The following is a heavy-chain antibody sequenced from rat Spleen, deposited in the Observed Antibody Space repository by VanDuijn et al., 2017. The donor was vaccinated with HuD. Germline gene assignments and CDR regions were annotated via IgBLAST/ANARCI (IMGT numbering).Heavy chain of an antibody. V-gene: IGHV5-27*01. CDR3: ATDGYYDGTYYSVYVMDA. Sequence: EVQLVESGGGLVQPGRSLKLSCAASGFTFSNYYMAWVRQAPTKGLEWVASISPSGGSTYYPDSVKGRFTISRDNAKSTLYLQMDGLRSEDSATYYCATDGYYDGTYYSVYVMDAWSQGASVTVSS. CDR2: ISPSGGST. CDR1: GFTFSNYY. J-gene: IGHJ4*01. D-gene: IGHD1-12*02.